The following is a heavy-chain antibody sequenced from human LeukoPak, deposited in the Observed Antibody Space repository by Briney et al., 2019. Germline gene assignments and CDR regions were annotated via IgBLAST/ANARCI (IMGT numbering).Heavy chain of an antibody. CDR3: ARSKDVGSCSSPADY. V-gene: IGHV3-30*01. J-gene: IGHJ4*02. CDR2: ISYDGSNK. CDR1: GFTFSSYA. Sequence: GGSLRLSCAASGFTFSSYAMNWVRQAPGKGLEWVAVISYDGSNKYYADSVKGRFTISRDNSKNTLYLQMNSLRAEDTGVYYCARSKDVGSCSSPADYWGQGTLVTVSS. D-gene: IGHD6-6*01.